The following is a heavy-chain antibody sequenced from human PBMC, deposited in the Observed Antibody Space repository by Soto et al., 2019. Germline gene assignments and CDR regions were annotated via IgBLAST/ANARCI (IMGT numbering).Heavy chain of an antibody. Sequence: TLVNPTQTLTLTCTFSGFSLSTSGVGVGWIRQPPGKALEWLALIYWDDDKRYSPSLKSRLTITKDTSKNQVVLTMTNMDPVDTATYYCARRQTYCGGNCYSGFDYWGQGTLVTVSS. J-gene: IGHJ4*02. CDR1: GFSLSTSGVG. D-gene: IGHD2-21*02. CDR2: IYWDDDK. V-gene: IGHV2-5*02. CDR3: ARRQTYCGGNCYSGFDY.